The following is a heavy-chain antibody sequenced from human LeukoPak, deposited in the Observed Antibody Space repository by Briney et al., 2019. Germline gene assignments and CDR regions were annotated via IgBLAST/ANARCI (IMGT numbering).Heavy chain of an antibody. CDR3: ARDPGAGRGLDY. D-gene: IGHD1-1*01. Sequence: SQTLSLTCAISGDSVASYRAAWNWIRQSPSRGLEWLGRTYYRSKWYNDYAVSVKSRITINPDTSKNQFSLQPNSVTPEDTAVYYCARDPGAGRGLDYWGQGTLVTVSS. J-gene: IGHJ4*02. V-gene: IGHV6-1*01. CDR1: GDSVASYRAA. CDR2: TYYRSKWYN.